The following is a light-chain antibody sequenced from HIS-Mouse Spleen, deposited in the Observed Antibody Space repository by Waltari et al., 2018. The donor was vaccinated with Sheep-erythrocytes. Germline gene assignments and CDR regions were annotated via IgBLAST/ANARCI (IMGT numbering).Light chain of an antibody. Sequence: QSALTQPRSLSGSPGQSVTIPCTGTSSAVGVYNYVSWYQQHPGKAPKLMIYDVSKRPSGVPDRFSGSKSGNTASLTISGLQAEDEADYYCCSYAGSYNHVFATGTKVTVL. CDR1: SSAVGVYNY. V-gene: IGLV2-11*01. CDR2: DVS. CDR3: CSYAGSYNHV. J-gene: IGLJ1*01.